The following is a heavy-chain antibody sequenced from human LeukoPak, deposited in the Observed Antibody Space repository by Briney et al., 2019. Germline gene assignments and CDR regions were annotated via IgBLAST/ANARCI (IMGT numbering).Heavy chain of an antibody. CDR3: ATQPGAAGARGDWFDP. Sequence: GASVKVSCKASGYTFTAYYIHWVRQAPGHGLEWMGWINPTTSGTNYAQKFQGGVTMTRDTSISTAYMELSSLRSDDTAVYYCATQPGAAGARGDWFDPWGQGTLVTVSS. CDR1: GYTFTAYY. V-gene: IGHV1-2*02. J-gene: IGHJ5*02. CDR2: INPTTSGT. D-gene: IGHD6-13*01.